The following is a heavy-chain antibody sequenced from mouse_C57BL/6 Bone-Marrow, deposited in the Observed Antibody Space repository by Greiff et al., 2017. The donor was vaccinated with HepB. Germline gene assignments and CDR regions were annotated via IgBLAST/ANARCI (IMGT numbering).Heavy chain of an antibody. Sequence: QVQLQQSGAELVKPGASVKLSCKASGYTFTEYTIHWVKQRSGQGLEWIGWFYTGSGSIKYNEKFKDKATLTADKYYCTVYMELRRLTSEDSAVYFCSRHEGGWLRPLFDYWGQGTTLTVSS. CDR2: FYTGSGSI. CDR3: SRHEGGWLRPLFDY. D-gene: IGHD2-2*01. J-gene: IGHJ2*01. CDR1: GYTFTEYT. V-gene: IGHV1-62-2*01.